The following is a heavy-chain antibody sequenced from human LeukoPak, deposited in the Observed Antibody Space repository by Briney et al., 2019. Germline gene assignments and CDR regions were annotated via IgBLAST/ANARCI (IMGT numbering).Heavy chain of an antibody. CDR3: ARDITMVRGVIGAYYYYGMDV. CDR2: ISNDGSNT. Sequence: GRSLRLSCAASGFTFSSYSMHWVRQAPGKGLEWVTLISNDGSNTYYADSVKGRFTISRDNSKDTLYLQMNSLRAEDTAVYYCARDITMVRGVIGAYYYYGMDVWGKGTTVTVSS. CDR1: GFTFSSYS. V-gene: IGHV3-30*04. D-gene: IGHD3-10*01. J-gene: IGHJ6*04.